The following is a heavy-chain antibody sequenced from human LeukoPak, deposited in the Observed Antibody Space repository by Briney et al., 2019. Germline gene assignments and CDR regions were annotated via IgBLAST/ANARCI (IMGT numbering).Heavy chain of an antibody. CDR3: ARHPQPRSSGWYVLWFDP. CDR1: GYSISSGYS. D-gene: IGHD6-19*01. J-gene: IGHJ5*02. CDR2: IYHSGST. V-gene: IGHV4-38-2*02. Sequence: SETLSLTCTVSGYSISSGYSWGWIRQPPGKGLEWIGNIYHSGSTSYNPSLKSRVTISVDTSKNQFSLKLSSVTAADTAVYYCARHPQPRSSGWYVLWFDPWGQGTLVTVSS.